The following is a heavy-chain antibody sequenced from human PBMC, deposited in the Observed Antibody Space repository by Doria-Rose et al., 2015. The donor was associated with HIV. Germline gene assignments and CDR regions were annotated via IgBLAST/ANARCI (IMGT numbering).Heavy chain of an antibody. CDR2: IFSDDER. CDR3: ARIKSSRWYHKYYFDF. Sequence: QITLKECGPVLVKPTETLTLTCTVSGVSLSSPGMGVSWIRQPPGKALEWLGNIFSDDERSYKTSLKSRLTISRGTSKSQVVLTMTDMDPVDTATYYCARIKSSRWYHKYYFDFWGQGTLVIVSA. D-gene: IGHD6-13*01. V-gene: IGHV2-26*01. J-gene: IGHJ4*02. CDR1: GVSLSSPGMG.